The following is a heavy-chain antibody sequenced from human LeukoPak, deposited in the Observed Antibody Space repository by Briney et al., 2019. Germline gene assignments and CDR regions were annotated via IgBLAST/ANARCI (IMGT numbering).Heavy chain of an antibody. CDR3: AKGYCSSTSCLDYFDY. V-gene: IGHV3-23*01. CDR2: ISGSGGST. CDR1: GFTFSSYA. J-gene: IGHJ4*02. D-gene: IGHD2-2*01. Sequence: PGGSLRLSCAASGFTFSSYAMSWVRQAPGKGLEWVSAISGSGGSTYYADSVEGRFTISRDNSKNTLYLQMNSLRAEDTAVYYCAKGYCSSTSCLDYFDYWGQGTLVTVSS.